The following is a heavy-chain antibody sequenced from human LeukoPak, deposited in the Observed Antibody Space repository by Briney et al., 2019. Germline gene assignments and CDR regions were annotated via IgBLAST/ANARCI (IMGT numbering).Heavy chain of an antibody. CDR1: GYTFTSHD. D-gene: IGHD3-10*01. CDR3: ARGPITSGSYYDYYYNYNMDV. J-gene: IGHJ6*02. V-gene: IGHV1-8*01. Sequence: ASVKDSCKASGYTFTSHDINWVRQAAGQGLEWMGWMNPNSGNKGYAQKFQGRVNMTRNTSTSTAYMELSSLRSEDTAVYYCARGPITSGSYYDYYYNYNMDVWGQGTTVTVSS. CDR2: MNPNSGNK.